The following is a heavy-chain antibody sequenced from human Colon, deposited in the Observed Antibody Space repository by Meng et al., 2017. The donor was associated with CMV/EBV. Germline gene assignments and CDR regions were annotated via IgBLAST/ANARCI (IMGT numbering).Heavy chain of an antibody. CDR3: ARDTKGATTTCPFDS. CDR1: GFTVSCRY. V-gene: IGHV3-66*01. D-gene: IGHD1-14*01. J-gene: IGHJ4*02. CDR2: IYSATTT. Sequence: VWVGGSGGGLVQRGGCLGLSCASSGFTVSCRYMNWVRQDPGKTLEWVSLIYSATTTYYPDSVKGRLIVSRDKSKNAVCLQMNRLRGEDTAVSYCARDTKGATTTCPFDSWGQGTLVTVSS.